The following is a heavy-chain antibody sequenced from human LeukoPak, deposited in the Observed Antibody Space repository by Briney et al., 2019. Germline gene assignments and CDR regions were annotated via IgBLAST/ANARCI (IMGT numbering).Heavy chain of an antibody. V-gene: IGHV4-30-2*01. CDR1: GGSISSGGYY. Sequence: PSQTLSLTCTVSGGSISSGGYYWSWIRQPPGKGLEWIGYIYHSGSTYYNPSLKSRVTISVDRSENQFSLKLSSVTAADTAVYYCARSGGITIFGVVTHVDYWGQGTLVTVSS. CDR2: IYHSGST. D-gene: IGHD3-3*01. J-gene: IGHJ4*02. CDR3: ARSGGITIFGVVTHVDY.